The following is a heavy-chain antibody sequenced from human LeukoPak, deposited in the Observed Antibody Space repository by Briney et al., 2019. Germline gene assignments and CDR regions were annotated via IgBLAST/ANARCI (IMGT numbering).Heavy chain of an antibody. D-gene: IGHD2-2*03. Sequence: ASVKVSCKASGYTFIDYSLHWVRQAPGQGLQWMGWISPNGGGTSYAQEFQGRVTMTRDTSINTAYMELSGLRSDDTAVYYCARKINYRGYLYWGQGTLVIVSS. CDR2: ISPNGGGT. J-gene: IGHJ4*02. CDR3: ARKINYRGYLY. V-gene: IGHV1-2*02. CDR1: GYTFIDYS.